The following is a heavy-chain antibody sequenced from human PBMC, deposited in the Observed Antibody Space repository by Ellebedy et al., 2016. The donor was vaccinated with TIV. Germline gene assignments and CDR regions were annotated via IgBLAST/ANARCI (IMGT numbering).Heavy chain of an antibody. V-gene: IGHV3-53*01. CDR1: GFTVTTNY. Sequence: GESLKISCAASGFTVTTNYMNWVRQAPGKGLEWVSVIFSAADGGETHYADSVKGRFTLSRDSSKNTLYLQMNSLRDEDTAVYYCARDAAGNGGKLDYWGQGALVTVSS. J-gene: IGHJ4*02. CDR2: IFSAADGGET. D-gene: IGHD4-23*01. CDR3: ARDAAGNGGKLDY.